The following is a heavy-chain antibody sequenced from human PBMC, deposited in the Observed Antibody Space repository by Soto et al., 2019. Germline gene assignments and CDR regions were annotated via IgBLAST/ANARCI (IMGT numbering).Heavy chain of an antibody. CDR1: GFTFSSYG. Sequence: HPGGSLRLSCAASGFTFSSYGMHWVRQAPGKGLEWVAVIWYDGSNKYYADSVKGRFTISRDNSKNTLYLQMNSLRAEDTAVYYCARDRTVMYYYYYGMDVWGQGTTVTVSS. CDR3: ARDRTVMYYYYYGMDV. CDR2: IWYDGSNK. D-gene: IGHD4-17*01. V-gene: IGHV3-33*01. J-gene: IGHJ6*02.